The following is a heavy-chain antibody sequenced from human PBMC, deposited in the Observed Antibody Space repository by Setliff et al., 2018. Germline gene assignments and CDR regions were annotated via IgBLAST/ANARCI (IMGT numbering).Heavy chain of an antibody. CDR3: ARHRRPDYGDFISWYFDL. CDR1: NYSISSGYY. D-gene: IGHD4-17*01. Sequence: SETLSLTCDVSNYSISSGYYWGWVRQPPGKGLEWIATIYYGGGTYYNPSLKSRVTISLDMSKNQLSLRLNSATAADTAVYFCARHRRPDYGDFISWYFDLWGRGTLVTVSS. CDR2: IYYGGGT. J-gene: IGHJ2*01. V-gene: IGHV4-38-2*01.